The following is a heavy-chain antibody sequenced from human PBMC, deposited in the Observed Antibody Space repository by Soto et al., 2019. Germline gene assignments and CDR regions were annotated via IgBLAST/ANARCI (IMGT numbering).Heavy chain of an antibody. CDR2: IYYSGST. CDR3: ARDRVAAGDYYFDS. D-gene: IGHD6-25*01. CDR1: GCSISSGGYY. J-gene: IGHJ4*02. V-gene: IGHV4-31*03. Sequence: PXETLSLTCTVSGCSISSGGYYWSWIRQHPGKGLEWIGYIYYSGSTYYNPSLKSRVTISVDTSKNQFSLKLSSVTAADTAVYYCARDRVAAGDYYFDSWGQGTLATVSS.